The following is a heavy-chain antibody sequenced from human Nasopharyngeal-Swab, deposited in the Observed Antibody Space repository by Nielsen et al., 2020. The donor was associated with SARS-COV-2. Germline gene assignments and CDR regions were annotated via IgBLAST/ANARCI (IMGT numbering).Heavy chain of an antibody. Sequence: SETLSLTCTVSGDSVTTSEYYRGWIRQPPGEGPGWIGSLLSSGSSYSNPSLKSRVSISVDTSKNQFSLTLTSVTAADTAVYYCVRRSDLFDSRGYSLGQGTLVTVSS. D-gene: IGHD3-22*01. V-gene: IGHV4-39*01. CDR1: GDSVTTSEYY. CDR3: VRRSDLFDSRGYS. CDR2: LLSSGSS. J-gene: IGHJ5*02.